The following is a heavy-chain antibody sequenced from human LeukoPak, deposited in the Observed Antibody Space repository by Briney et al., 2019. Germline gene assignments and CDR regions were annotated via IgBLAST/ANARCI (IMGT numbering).Heavy chain of an antibody. D-gene: IGHD6-19*01. CDR3: ARAYSNGGYFYYYMDV. CDR1: GFIFDDFG. CDR2: TNWNGGTT. J-gene: IGHJ6*03. Sequence: GGSLRLSCAASGFIFDDFGMTWVRQAPGKGLEWVAGTNWNGGTTGYGGSVKGRFTISRDNAKNSLYLLMNNLGVEDTAMYFCARAYSNGGYFYYYMDVWRQGTTVTVSS. V-gene: IGHV3-20*04.